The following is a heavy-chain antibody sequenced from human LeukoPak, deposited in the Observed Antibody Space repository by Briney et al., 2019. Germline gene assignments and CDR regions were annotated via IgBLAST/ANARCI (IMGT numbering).Heavy chain of an antibody. Sequence: PSETLSLTCAVSGGSISSGGYSWSWIRQPPGKGLEWIGYIYYSGSTYYNPSLKSRVTISVDTSKNQFSLKLSSVTAADTAVYYCARGHYFFYWGQGTLVTVSS. CDR1: GGSISSGGYS. J-gene: IGHJ4*02. CDR2: IYYSGST. V-gene: IGHV4-30-4*01. CDR3: ARGHYFFY.